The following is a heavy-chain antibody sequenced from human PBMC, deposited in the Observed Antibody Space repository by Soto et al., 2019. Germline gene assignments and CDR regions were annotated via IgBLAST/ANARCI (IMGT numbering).Heavy chain of an antibody. CDR1: GFTFSSYA. Sequence: EVQLLESGGGLVQPGGSLRLSCAASGFTFSSYAMSWVRQAPGKGLAWVSAISGSGGSTYYADSVKGRFTISRDNSKNTLYLQMNSLRAEDTAVYFCAKDLYCSGGSCYVDAFDIWGQGTMVTVSS. CDR2: ISGSGGST. J-gene: IGHJ3*02. CDR3: AKDLYCSGGSCYVDAFDI. D-gene: IGHD2-15*01. V-gene: IGHV3-23*01.